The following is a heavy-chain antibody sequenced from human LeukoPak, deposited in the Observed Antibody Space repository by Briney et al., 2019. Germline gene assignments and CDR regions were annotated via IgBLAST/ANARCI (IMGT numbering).Heavy chain of an antibody. V-gene: IGHV3-21*06. CDR1: GFSFTTST. CDR3: ARDSYWLGGSIGAFDI. Sequence: GGSLRLSCAASGFSFTTSTMNWVRQAPGKGLEWVSSISSSSSYIYYADSVKGRFTISRDNAKNSLSLQMNSLRAEDTAIYYCARDSYWLGGSIGAFDIWGQGAMVTVSS. J-gene: IGHJ3*02. CDR2: ISSSSSYI. D-gene: IGHD3-10*01.